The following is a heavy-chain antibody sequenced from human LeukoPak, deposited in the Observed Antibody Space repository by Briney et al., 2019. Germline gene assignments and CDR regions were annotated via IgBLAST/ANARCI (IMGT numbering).Heavy chain of an antibody. D-gene: IGHD3-22*01. CDR3: ARGGDSYYYDSSGYYPFDY. J-gene: IGHJ4*02. Sequence: PSETLSLTCTVSGGSISSGDYYWSWIRQPPGKGLEWIGYIYYSGSTYYNPSLKSRVTISVDTSKNQFSLKLSSVTAADTAVYYCARGGDSYYYDSSGYYPFDYWGRGTLVTVSS. CDR2: IYYSGST. CDR1: GGSISSGDYY. V-gene: IGHV4-30-4*01.